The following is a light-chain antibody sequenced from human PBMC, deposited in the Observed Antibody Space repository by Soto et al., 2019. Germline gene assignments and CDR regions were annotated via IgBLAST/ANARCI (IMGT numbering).Light chain of an antibody. V-gene: IGKV1-12*01. J-gene: IGKJ3*01. CDR3: QQANNFPLT. CDR2: AAS. Sequence: DIQMTQSPPSVSASVGDRVTITCRASQDISSWLAWYQQKPGKAPKLLIIAASKLQSGVPSRFSGSGSGTDFTLTINSLQPEDFATYFCQQANNFPLTFGPGTKVDLK. CDR1: QDISSW.